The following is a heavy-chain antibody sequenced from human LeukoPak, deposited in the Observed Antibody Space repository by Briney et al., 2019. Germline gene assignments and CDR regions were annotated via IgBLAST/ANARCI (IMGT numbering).Heavy chain of an antibody. CDR2: INHSGST. CDR3: ARGYSIAAAGPSYNWLDP. Sequence: SETLSLTCAVYGGSFSGYYWSWIRQPPGKGLEWIGEINHSGSTNYNPSLKSRVTISVDTSKNQFSLKLSSVTAADTAVYYCARGYSIAAAGPSYNWLDPWGQGTLVTVSS. D-gene: IGHD6-13*01. CDR1: GGSFSGYY. V-gene: IGHV4-34*01. J-gene: IGHJ5*02.